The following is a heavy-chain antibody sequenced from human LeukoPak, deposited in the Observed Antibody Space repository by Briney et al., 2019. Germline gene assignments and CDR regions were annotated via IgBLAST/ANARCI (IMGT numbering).Heavy chain of an antibody. CDR1: GYTFTGYH. Sequence: ASVKVSCRASGYTFTGYHMHWVRQAPGQGLEWMGWINPNSGDTNYAQKFQGRVTMTRDTSISTAYMELSRLTSDDTAVYYCARDSLYSSSWYSYRNYGMDVWGQGTTVTVSS. J-gene: IGHJ6*02. CDR3: ARDSLYSSSWYSYRNYGMDV. D-gene: IGHD6-13*01. V-gene: IGHV1-2*02. CDR2: INPNSGDT.